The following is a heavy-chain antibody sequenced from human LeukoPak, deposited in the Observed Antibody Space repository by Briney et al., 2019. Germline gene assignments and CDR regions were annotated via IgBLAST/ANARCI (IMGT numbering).Heavy chain of an antibody. Sequence: GGSLRLSCAASGFTFSSYAMSWVRRAPGKGLEWVSAISGSGGSTYYADSVKGRFTISRDNSKNTLYLQMNSLRAEDTAVYYCAKRRTMLREPIGDWGQGTLVTVSS. CDR3: AKRRTMLREPIGD. D-gene: IGHD1-7*01. J-gene: IGHJ4*02. CDR1: GFTFSSYA. CDR2: ISGSGGST. V-gene: IGHV3-23*01.